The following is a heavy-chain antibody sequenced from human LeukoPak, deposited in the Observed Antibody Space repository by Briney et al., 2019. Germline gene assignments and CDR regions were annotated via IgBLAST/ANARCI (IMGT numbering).Heavy chain of an antibody. CDR3: ARDFNVGYDFDY. V-gene: IGHV3-48*01. J-gene: IGHJ4*02. Sequence: GGSQRLSCAASGFRFGGFSMNWVRQAPGKGLEWISYISTTSSATYYAASVKGRFTISRDNAKNSLYLQMNSLRAEDTAVYYCARDFNVGYDFDYWGQGTLVTVSS. D-gene: IGHD1-1*01. CDR1: GFRFGGFS. CDR2: ISTTSSAT.